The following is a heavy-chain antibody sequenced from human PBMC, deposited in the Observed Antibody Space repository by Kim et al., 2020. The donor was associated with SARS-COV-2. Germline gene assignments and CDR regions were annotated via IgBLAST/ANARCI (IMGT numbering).Heavy chain of an antibody. CDR1: GGSVSSGSYY. V-gene: IGHV4-61*01. D-gene: IGHD1-26*01. CDR2: IYYSGST. Sequence: SETLSLTCTVSGGSVSSGSYYWSWIRQPPGKGLEWIGYIYYSGSTNYNPSLKSRVTISVDTSKNQFSLKLSSVTAVDTAVYYCARDAWYDSGSYSGAFDIWGQGTMVTVSS. CDR3: ARDAWYDSGSYSGAFDI. J-gene: IGHJ3*02.